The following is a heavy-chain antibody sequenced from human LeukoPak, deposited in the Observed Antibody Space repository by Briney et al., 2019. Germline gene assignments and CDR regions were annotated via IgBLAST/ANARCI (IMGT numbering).Heavy chain of an antibody. CDR2: IYTSGST. D-gene: IGHD3-22*01. CDR3: ARSPGWLLQARAFDI. V-gene: IGHV4-61*02. CDR1: GGSISSGSYY. J-gene: IGHJ3*02. Sequence: PSETLSLTCTVSGGSISSGSYYWSWIRQPAGKGLEWIGRIYTSGSTNYNPSLKSRVTISVDTSKNQFSLKLSSVTAADTAVYYCARSPGWLLQARAFDIWGQGTMVTVSS.